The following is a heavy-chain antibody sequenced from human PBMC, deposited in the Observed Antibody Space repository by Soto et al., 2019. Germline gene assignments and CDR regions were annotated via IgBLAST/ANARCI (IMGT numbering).Heavy chain of an antibody. CDR1: GGAISSGGYY. Sequence: QVQLQESGPGLVKPSQTLSLTCTVSGGAISSGGYYWSWIRQHPGQGLEWIGYIYYSGRTYYNPSLNIRVTIAVYTCKNPFSLKLSSVTAAVTAVYYCARVFRGEIVIDYWGQGTLVTVST. J-gene: IGHJ4*02. CDR3: ARVFRGEIVIDY. V-gene: IGHV4-31*03. CDR2: IYYSGRT. D-gene: IGHD2-15*01.